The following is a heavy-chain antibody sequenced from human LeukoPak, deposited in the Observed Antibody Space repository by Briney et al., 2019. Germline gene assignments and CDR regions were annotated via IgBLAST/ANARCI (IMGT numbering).Heavy chain of an antibody. CDR1: GFTFSSYG. Sequence: TGGSLRLSCAASGFTFSSYGMHWVRQAPGKGLEWVAFIRYDGSNKYYADSVKGRFTISRDNSKNTLYLQMNSLRAEDTAVYYCAKDPVLLYSSSWGYFDYWGQGTLVTVSS. CDR3: AKDPVLLYSSSWGYFDY. V-gene: IGHV3-30*02. CDR2: IRYDGSNK. J-gene: IGHJ4*02. D-gene: IGHD6-13*01.